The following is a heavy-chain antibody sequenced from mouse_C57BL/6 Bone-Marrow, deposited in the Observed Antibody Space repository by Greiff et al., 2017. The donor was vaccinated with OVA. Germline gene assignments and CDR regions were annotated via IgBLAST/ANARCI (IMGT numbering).Heavy chain of an antibody. CDR2: IYPGSGNT. D-gene: IGHD1-1*01. CDR3: ARGGFTTVVPDY. V-gene: IGHV1-66*01. Sequence: VQRVESGPELVKPGASVKISCKASGYSFTSYYIHWVKQRPGQGLEWIGWIYPGSGNTKYNEKFKGKATLTADTSSSTAYMQLSSLTSEDSAVYYCARGGFTTVVPDYWGQGTTLTVSS. J-gene: IGHJ2*01. CDR1: GYSFTSYY.